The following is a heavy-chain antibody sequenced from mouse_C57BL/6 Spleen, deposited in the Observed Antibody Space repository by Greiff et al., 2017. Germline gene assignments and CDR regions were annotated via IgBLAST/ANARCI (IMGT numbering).Heavy chain of an antibody. CDR1: GFTFSDYY. Sequence: EVMLVESEGGLVQPGSSMKLSCTASGFTFSDYYMAWVRQVPEKGLEWVANINYDGSSTYYLDSLKSRFIISRDNAKNILYLQMSSLKSEDTATYYCARENDYGNYYAMDYWGQGTSVTVSS. J-gene: IGHJ4*01. CDR3: ARENDYGNYYAMDY. D-gene: IGHD2-4*01. V-gene: IGHV5-16*01. CDR2: INYDGSST.